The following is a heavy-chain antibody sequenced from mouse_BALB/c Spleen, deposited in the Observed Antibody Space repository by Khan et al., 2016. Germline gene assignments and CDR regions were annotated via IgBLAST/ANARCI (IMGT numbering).Heavy chain of an antibody. V-gene: IGHV3-6*02. CDR1: GYSITSGYY. CDR2: ISYDGSN. J-gene: IGHJ3*01. CDR3: ATYGNYDGFAD. Sequence: EVQLQESGPGLVKPSQSLSLTCSVTGYSITSGYYWNWIRQFPGNKLEWMGYISYDGSNNYNPSLKNRISITRDTSKNQFFLKLNSVTTEDTATYYCATYGNYDGFADWGQGTLVTVSA. D-gene: IGHD2-1*01.